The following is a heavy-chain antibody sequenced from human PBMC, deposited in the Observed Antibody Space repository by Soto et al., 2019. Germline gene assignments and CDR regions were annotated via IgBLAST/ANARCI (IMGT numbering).Heavy chain of an antibody. D-gene: IGHD1-26*01. Sequence: SETLSLTCTVSGGSISSYYWSWIRQPPGKGLEWIGYMYYSGSTNYNPSLKSRVTISVDTSKKQFSLKLSSVTAADTAVYYCARGSGNYYYYGLDVWGQGTTVTVSS. CDR2: MYYSGST. J-gene: IGHJ6*02. V-gene: IGHV4-59*01. CDR3: ARGSGNYYYYGLDV. CDR1: GGSISSYY.